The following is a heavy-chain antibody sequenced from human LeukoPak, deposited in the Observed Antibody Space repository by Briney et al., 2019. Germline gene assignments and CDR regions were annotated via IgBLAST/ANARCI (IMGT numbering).Heavy chain of an antibody. V-gene: IGHV3-30*02. CDR1: GFTFSTYG. J-gene: IGHJ4*02. D-gene: IGHD6-19*01. Sequence: GGSLRLSCAASGFTFSTYGMHWVRQAPGKGLEWVAFIRFDGSIKYYGDSVKGRFTISRDNSKNTLYLQMNSLRAEDTAVYYCAREGTSGIAVAGFDYWGQGTLVTVSS. CDR2: IRFDGSIK. CDR3: AREGTSGIAVAGFDY.